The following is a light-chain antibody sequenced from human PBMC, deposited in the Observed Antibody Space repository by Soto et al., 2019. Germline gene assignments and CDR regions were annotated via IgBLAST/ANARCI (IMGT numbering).Light chain of an antibody. CDR1: SSDVGGYNY. V-gene: IGLV2-14*01. Sequence: QSALTQHASVSGSPGQSITISCTGTSSDVGGYNYVSWYQQHPGKAPKLMIYDVSNRPSGVSNRFSGSKSGNTASLTISGLQAEDEADYYCSSYTSSSTSIYVFGTGTKLTVL. CDR2: DVS. CDR3: SSYTSSSTSIYV. J-gene: IGLJ1*01.